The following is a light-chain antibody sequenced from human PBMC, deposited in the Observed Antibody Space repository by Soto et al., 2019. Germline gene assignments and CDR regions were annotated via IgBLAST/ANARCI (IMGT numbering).Light chain of an antibody. V-gene: IGKV1-12*01. CDR3: QHANSFTFS. Sequence: DIQMTQSPSSVSASVGARVTITCRASQGISSWLAWYQQKPGKAPKLLIYAASSLQSGVPSRFSVTRCWTDFTLTITSLQPDYFVQDYCQHANSFTFSFGPGTKVDI. CDR1: QGISSW. CDR2: AAS. J-gene: IGKJ3*01.